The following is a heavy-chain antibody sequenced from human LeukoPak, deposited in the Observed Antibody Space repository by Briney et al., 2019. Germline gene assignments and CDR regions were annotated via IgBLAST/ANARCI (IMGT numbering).Heavy chain of an antibody. V-gene: IGHV1-2*02. CDR3: ARAAENYDYVWGSYRYTRLFDY. J-gene: IGHJ4*02. CDR1: GYTFTGYY. D-gene: IGHD3-16*02. CDR2: INPNSGGT. Sequence: GASVKVSCKASGYTFTGYYMHWVRQAPGQGLEWMGWINPNSGGTNYAQKFQGRVTMTRDTSISTAYMELSRLRSDDTAVYYCARAAENYDYVWGSYRYTRLFDYWGQGTLVTVSS.